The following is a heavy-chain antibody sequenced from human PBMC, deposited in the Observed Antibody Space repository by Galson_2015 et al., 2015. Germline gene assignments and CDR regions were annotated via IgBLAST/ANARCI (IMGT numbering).Heavy chain of an antibody. CDR2: ISWDGGST. CDR3: AKDEGFPYYDSSAHYTTLD. J-gene: IGHJ4*02. Sequence: SLRLSCAASGFTFDDYPMHWVRQAPGKGLEWVSLISWDGGSTYYADSVKGRFTISRDNSKNSLYLQMNSLRTEDTALYYCAKDEGFPYYDSSAHYTTLDWGQGTLVTVSS. V-gene: IGHV3-43*01. CDR1: GFTFDDYP. D-gene: IGHD3-22*01.